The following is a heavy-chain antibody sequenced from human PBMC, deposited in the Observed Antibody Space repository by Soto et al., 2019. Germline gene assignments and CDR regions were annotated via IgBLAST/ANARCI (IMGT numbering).Heavy chain of an antibody. CDR2: ISYDGSNK. CDR3: AREYSGGWFDP. D-gene: IGHD3-10*01. Sequence: QVQLVESGGGVVQPGRSLRLSCAASGFTFSIYAMHWVRQAPGKGLEWVAVISYDGSNKYYADSVKGRFTISRDNSKNTVYLQMNSLRAEDSAVYYCAREYSGGWFDPWGQGTLVTVSS. V-gene: IGHV3-30-3*01. J-gene: IGHJ5*02. CDR1: GFTFSIYA.